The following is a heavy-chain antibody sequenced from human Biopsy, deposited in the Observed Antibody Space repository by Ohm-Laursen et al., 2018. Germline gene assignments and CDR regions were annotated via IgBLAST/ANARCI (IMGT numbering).Heavy chain of an antibody. J-gene: IGHJ4*02. V-gene: IGHV4-59*01. D-gene: IGHD6-19*01. Sequence: TLSLTCTVSGDSISSYYWSWIRQPPGKGLEWIGYVYYTGSTDYNPSLQSRVTISVDMPKNQFSLKLSSVTAADAAIYYCARGMRSSGWPYFDSWGQGTLVTVSS. CDR3: ARGMRSSGWPYFDS. CDR1: GDSISSYY. CDR2: VYYTGST.